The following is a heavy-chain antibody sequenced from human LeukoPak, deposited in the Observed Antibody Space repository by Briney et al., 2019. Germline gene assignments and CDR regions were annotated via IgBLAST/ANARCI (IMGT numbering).Heavy chain of an antibody. CDR2: IWYDGSNK. D-gene: IGHD5-24*01. CDR1: GFTFSSYG. Sequence: GGSLRLSXAASGFTFSSYGMHWVRQAPGKGLEWVAVIWYDGSNKYYADSVKGRFTISRDNSKNTLYLQMNSLRAEDTAVYYCAKSPDGYNFWFDPWGQGTLVTVSS. CDR3: AKSPDGYNFWFDP. J-gene: IGHJ5*02. V-gene: IGHV3-33*06.